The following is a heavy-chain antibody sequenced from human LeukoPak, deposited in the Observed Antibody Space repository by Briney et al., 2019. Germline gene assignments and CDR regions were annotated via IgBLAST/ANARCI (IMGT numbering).Heavy chain of an antibody. CDR2: FNHSGST. V-gene: IGHV4-34*01. CDR3: ARERGDIVVVPAATLYYYYYYMDV. Sequence: SETLSLTCAVYGGSFSGYYWSWIRQPPGKGLEWIGEFNHSGSTNYNPSLKSRVTISVDTSKNQFSLKLSSVTAADTAVYYCARERGDIVVVPAATLYYYYYYMDVWGKGTTVTVSS. D-gene: IGHD2-2*01. J-gene: IGHJ6*03. CDR1: GGSFSGYY.